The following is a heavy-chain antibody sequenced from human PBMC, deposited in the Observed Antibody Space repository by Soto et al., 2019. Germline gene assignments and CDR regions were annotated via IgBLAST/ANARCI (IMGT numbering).Heavy chain of an antibody. CDR2: ISYDGSNK. CDR1: GFTFSSYG. D-gene: IGHD3-22*01. Sequence: GGSLRLSCAASGFTFSSYGMHWVRQAPGKGLEWVAVISYDGSNKYYADSVKGRFTISRDNSKNTLYLQMNSLRAEDTAVYYCAKDREREGRTYYYDSSGYYYYYYYGMDVWGQGTTVTVSS. J-gene: IGHJ6*02. CDR3: AKDREREGRTYYYDSSGYYYYYYYGMDV. V-gene: IGHV3-30*18.